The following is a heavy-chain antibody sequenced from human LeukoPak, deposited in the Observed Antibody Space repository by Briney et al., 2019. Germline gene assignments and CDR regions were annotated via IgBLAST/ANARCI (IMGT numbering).Heavy chain of an antibody. J-gene: IGHJ4*02. Sequence: SETLPLTCTVSGGSISSYYWSWIRQPPGKGLEWIGYIYYSGSTNYNPSLKSRVTMSVDTSKSQFSLKLSSVTAADTAVYHCAVTYYYDSSGYYFDYWGQGTLVTVSS. CDR2: IYYSGST. D-gene: IGHD3-22*01. CDR1: GGSISSYY. V-gene: IGHV4-59*08. CDR3: AVTYYYDSSGYYFDY.